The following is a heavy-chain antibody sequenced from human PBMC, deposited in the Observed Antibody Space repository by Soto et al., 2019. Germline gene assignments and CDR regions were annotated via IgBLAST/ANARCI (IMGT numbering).Heavy chain of an antibody. CDR1: GFTFSDYY. CDR3: ARTYCAADCPRRDFDY. CDR2: ISSGSTYT. J-gene: IGHJ4*02. Sequence: GGSLRLSCAASGFTFSDYYMSWIRQAPGKGLEWVSYISSGSTYTNYADSVKGRFTISRDNAKNSLYLQMNSLRAEDTAVYYCARTYCAADCPRRDFDYWGQGTLVTVSS. D-gene: IGHD2-21*02. V-gene: IGHV3-11*03.